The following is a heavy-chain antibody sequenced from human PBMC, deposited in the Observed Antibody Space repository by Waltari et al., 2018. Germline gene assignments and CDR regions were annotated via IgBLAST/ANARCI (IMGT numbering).Heavy chain of an antibody. Sequence: QVQLVQSGAAVKKPGASVKVSCKASGYTFTGYYMHWVRQAPGQGLEWMVRINPNIGGTNYAQKCQGRVTMTRDTAISTADMELSRLRSDDTAVYYCATLSSSWTNDAFDIWGQGTMVTVSS. CDR2: INPNIGGT. CDR1: GYTFTGYY. D-gene: IGHD6-13*01. CDR3: ATLSSSWTNDAFDI. J-gene: IGHJ3*02. V-gene: IGHV1-2*06.